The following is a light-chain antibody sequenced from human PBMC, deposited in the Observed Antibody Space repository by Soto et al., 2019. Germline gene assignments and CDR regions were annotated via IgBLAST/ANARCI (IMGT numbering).Light chain of an antibody. CDR2: DVS. CDR3: SSYTSSSTLVV. Sequence: QSALTQPASVSGSPGQSITISCTGTSSDVGGYNYVSWYQQHPGKAPQLMIYDVSNRPSGVSNRFSGSKSGNTASLTISGLQAEDAADYYCSSYTSSSTLVVFGGGTKLAVL. J-gene: IGLJ2*01. CDR1: SSDVGGYNY. V-gene: IGLV2-14*01.